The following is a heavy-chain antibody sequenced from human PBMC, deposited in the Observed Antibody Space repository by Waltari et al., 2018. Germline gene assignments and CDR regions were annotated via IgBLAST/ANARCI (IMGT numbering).Heavy chain of an antibody. J-gene: IGHJ4*02. D-gene: IGHD3-3*01. CDR3: ARDGGGYYEPTAY. V-gene: IGHV1-46*01. CDR1: GYTFTSYY. CDR2: INAGGGGT. Sequence: QVQLVQSGADVKKPGASVKVSCKASGYTFTSYYMHWVRQAPGQGLEWMGIINAGGGGTSSAQKFQGRLTMTRDTSTSTVYMELSSLRSEDTAVYYCARDGGGYYEPTAYWGQGTLVTVSS.